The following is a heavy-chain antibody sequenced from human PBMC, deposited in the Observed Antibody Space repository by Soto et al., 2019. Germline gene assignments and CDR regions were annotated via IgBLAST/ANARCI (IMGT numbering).Heavy chain of an antibody. CDR1: GGSISSGGYS. CDR2: IYHSGST. CDR3: ARGSTCSSTSCYSYNWFDP. D-gene: IGHD2-2*01. V-gene: IGHV4-30-2*01. Sequence: SETLSLTCAVSGGSISSGGYSWSWIRQPPGKGLEWIGYIYHSGSTYYNPSLKSRVTISVDRSKNQFSLKLSSVAAADTAVYYCARGSTCSSTSCYSYNWFDPWGQGTLVTVSS. J-gene: IGHJ5*02.